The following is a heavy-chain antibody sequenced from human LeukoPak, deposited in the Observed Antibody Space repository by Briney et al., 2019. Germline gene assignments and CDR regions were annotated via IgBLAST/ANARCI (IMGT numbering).Heavy chain of an antibody. D-gene: IGHD2-2*01. V-gene: IGHV1-46*01. CDR2: INPGGGST. CDR3: AREGPATYHFDF. CDR1: GYTFTNYY. J-gene: IGHJ4*02. Sequence: ASVKVSCKSSGYTFTNYYIHWVRQAPGQGLEWLGIINPGGGSTTYAQKFRVRVTMTGDTSTSTVFMELSSLRSEDTAIYYCAREGPATYHFDFWGQGTLVTVSS.